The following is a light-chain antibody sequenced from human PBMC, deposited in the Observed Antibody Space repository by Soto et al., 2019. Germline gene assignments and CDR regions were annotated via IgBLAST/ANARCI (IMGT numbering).Light chain of an antibody. CDR1: QSLVYSDGNTY. CDR2: KVS. J-gene: IGKJ1*01. Sequence: DVVMTQSPLSLPVTLGQPASISCRSRQSLVYSDGNTYLNWFQQRPGQSPRRLIYKVSNRDSGVPDRFSGSGSCTDFTRKISRVEAEDVGLYYCVQRTRWPPAWTLGQGTKVQI. CDR3: VQRTRWPPAWT. V-gene: IGKV2-30*01.